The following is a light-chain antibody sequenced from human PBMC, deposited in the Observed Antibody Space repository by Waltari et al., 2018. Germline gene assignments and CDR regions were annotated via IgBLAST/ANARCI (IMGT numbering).Light chain of an antibody. V-gene: IGLV4-69*01. CDR2: VNSDGSN. J-gene: IGLJ3*02. Sequence: QLVLTQSPSASASLGASVKLSCTLSSGHSNCAITWHQQETGKGPRHLMRVNSDGSNSKGDGIPDRFSGSSSGAERYLIISSLQSEDEADYYCQTWDTGRGVFGGGTKLTVL. CDR1: SGHSNCA. CDR3: QTWDTGRGV.